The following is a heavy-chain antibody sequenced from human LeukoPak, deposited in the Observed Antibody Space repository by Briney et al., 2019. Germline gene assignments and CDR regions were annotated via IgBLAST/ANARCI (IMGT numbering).Heavy chain of an antibody. CDR1: GGSISSSSYY. V-gene: IGHV4-39*07. D-gene: IGHD6-19*01. J-gene: IGHJ4*02. CDR2: IYYSGST. Sequence: SETLSLTCTVSGGSISSSSYYWGWIRQPPGKGLEWIGSIYYSGSTYYNPSLKSRVTISVDTSKNQFSLKLSSVTAADTAVYYCARVTAVAGIYYFDYWGQGTLVTVSS. CDR3: ARVTAVAGIYYFDY.